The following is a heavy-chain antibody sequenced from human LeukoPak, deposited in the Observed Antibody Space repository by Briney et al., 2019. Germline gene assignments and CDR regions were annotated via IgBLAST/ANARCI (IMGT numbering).Heavy chain of an antibody. J-gene: IGHJ4*02. CDR1: GFTFSSYA. CDR2: ISSSSTYI. D-gene: IGHD3-10*01. CDR3: ATDSYVSGSYYRLFY. V-gene: IGHV3-21*01. Sequence: GGSLRLSCAASGFTFSSYAMSWVRQAPGKGLEWVSSISSSSTYIYYADSVKGRFTISRDNAKNSLYLQMNSLRAEDTAIYYCATDSYVSGSYYRLFYWGQGTLVTVSS.